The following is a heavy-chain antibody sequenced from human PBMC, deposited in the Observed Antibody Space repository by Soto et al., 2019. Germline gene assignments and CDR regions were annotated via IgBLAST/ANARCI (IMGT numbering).Heavy chain of an antibody. V-gene: IGHV1-3*01. CDR2: INAGNGNT. J-gene: IGHJ4*02. CDR3: ARSIVVVTAAAF. CDR1: GYTFTSYA. Sequence: QVQLVQSGAEVKKPGASVKVSCKASGYTFTSYAMHWVRQAPGQRLEWMGWINAGNGNTKYSQKFQGRVTITRDTSVSAGYVELSSLTSVGMAVYYCARSIVVVTAAAFWGPGRLVSVSS. D-gene: IGHD2-21*02.